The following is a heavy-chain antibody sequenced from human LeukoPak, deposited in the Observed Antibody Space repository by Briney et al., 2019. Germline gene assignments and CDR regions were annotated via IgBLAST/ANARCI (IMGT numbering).Heavy chain of an antibody. CDR1: GLTFSSYG. CDR3: ASRLVVITSEDAFDI. V-gene: IGHV3-30*02. J-gene: IGHJ3*02. CDR2: IRYDGSNK. Sequence: GGSVTVSCVACGLTFSSYGMHWVRQAPGKGLEWVAFIRYDGSNKYYADSLKGRFTISRDNSMNTLYLQMNSLRAEDTAVYYCASRLVVITSEDAFDIWRQGTMVPVSS. D-gene: IGHD3-22*01.